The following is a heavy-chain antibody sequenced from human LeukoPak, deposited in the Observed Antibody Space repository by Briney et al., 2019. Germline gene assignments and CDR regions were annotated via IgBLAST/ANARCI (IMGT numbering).Heavy chain of an antibody. V-gene: IGHV3-30*02. CDR3: AKDGGWYFDY. CDR1: GFTFSSYG. Sequence: GGSLRLSYAASGFTFSSYGMHWVRQAPGKGLEWVAFIRYDGSNKYYADSVKGRFTISRDNSKNTLYLQMNSLRAEDTAVYYCAKDGGWYFDYWGQGTPVTVSS. CDR2: IRYDGSNK. J-gene: IGHJ4*02. D-gene: IGHD3-16*01.